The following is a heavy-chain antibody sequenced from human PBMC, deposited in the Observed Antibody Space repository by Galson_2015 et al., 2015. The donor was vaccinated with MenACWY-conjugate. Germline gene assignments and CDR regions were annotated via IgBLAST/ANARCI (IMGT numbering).Heavy chain of an antibody. CDR2: IHNSGNT. V-gene: IGHV4-59*01. CDR3: VRDSSGWAGYFDL. D-gene: IGHD6-19*01. CDR1: GASISSDY. J-gene: IGHJ2*01. Sequence: SETLSLTCTVSGASISSDYWNWIRQPPGKGLEWIGFIHNSGNTNYYPSLKSRVTISVDRSKNQFSLKLNSVTAADTAVYYCVRDSSGWAGYFDLWGHGTLVTVSS.